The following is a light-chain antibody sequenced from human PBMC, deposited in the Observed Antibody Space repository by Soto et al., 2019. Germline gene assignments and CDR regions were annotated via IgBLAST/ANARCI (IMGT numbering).Light chain of an antibody. J-gene: IGKJ4*01. V-gene: IGKV1-5*03. CDR2: KAS. CDR3: QQYDSFSLT. Sequence: DIQMTQSPSTLSASIGDRVTITCRASQSISSWLAWYQQKPGKAPKLLIYKASSLESGVPSRFSGSGSGTEFTLTISSLQPDDFATYYCQQYDSFSLTFGGGTKVEIK. CDR1: QSISSW.